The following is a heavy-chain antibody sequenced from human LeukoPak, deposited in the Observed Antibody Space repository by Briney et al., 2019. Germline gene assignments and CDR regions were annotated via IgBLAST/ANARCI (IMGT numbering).Heavy chain of an antibody. V-gene: IGHV1-69*13. D-gene: IGHD4-17*01. CDR2: IIPIFGTA. Sequence: SVKVSCKASGGTFSSYAISWVRQAPGQGLEWMGGIIPIFGTANYAQKVQGRVTITADESTSTAYMELMSLRSEDTAVYYCAKWDGDLYYYYYMDVWGKGTTVTVSS. CDR1: GGTFSSYA. J-gene: IGHJ6*03. CDR3: AKWDGDLYYYYYMDV.